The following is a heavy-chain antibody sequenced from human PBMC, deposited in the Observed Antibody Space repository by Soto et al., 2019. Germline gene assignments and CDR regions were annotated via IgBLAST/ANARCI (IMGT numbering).Heavy chain of an antibody. CDR2: INPNSGGT. CDR1: GYTFTGYY. J-gene: IGHJ6*02. CDR3: ARLRPTVTTTHLVLYV. D-gene: IGHD4-17*01. Sequence: QVQLVQYGAEVKKPGASVKVSCKASGYTFTGYYMHWVRQAPGQGLEWMGWINPNSGGTNYAQKFQGWVTMTRDTSISTAYMELSRLTSDDTAVYYCARLRPTVTTTHLVLYVWGQGTTVTVSS. V-gene: IGHV1-2*04.